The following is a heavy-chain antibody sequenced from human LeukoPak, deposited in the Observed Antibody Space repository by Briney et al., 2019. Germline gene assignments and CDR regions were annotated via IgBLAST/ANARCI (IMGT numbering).Heavy chain of an antibody. CDR1: GYTFTSYY. J-gene: IGHJ6*02. CDR2: INPSDGST. V-gene: IGHV1-46*01. D-gene: IGHD2-2*01. Sequence: GASVKVSCKASGYTFTSYYMHWVRQAPGQGLEWMGIINPSDGSTSYAQKFQGRVTMTRDTSTSTVYMELSSLRSEDTAVYYCARGYCSTTSCTTQYYYYYGTDVWGQGTTVTVSS. CDR3: ARGYCSTTSCTTQYYYYYGTDV.